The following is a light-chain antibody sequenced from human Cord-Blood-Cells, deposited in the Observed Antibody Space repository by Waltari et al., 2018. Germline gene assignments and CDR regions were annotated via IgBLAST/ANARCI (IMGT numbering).Light chain of an antibody. J-gene: IGLJ3*02. CDR3: AAWDYSLNGWV. CDR2: YDD. V-gene: IGLV1-36*01. CDR1: SSNLGNNA. Sequence: QSVLTQPPSVYEAPRQRVTISCSGSSSNLGNNAVNWYQQLPGKAPKLLIYYDDLLPSGVSDRFSGSKSGTSASMAISGLQSEDEADYYCAAWDYSLNGWVFGGGTKLTVL.